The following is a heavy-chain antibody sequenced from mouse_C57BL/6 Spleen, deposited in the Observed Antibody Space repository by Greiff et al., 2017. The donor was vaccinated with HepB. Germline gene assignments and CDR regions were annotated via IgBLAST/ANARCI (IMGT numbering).Heavy chain of an antibody. J-gene: IGHJ3*01. CDR1: GYTFTDYN. D-gene: IGHD2-3*01. CDR2: INPNNGGT. Sequence: VQLKQSGPELVKPGASVKMSCKASGYTFTDYNMHWVKQSHGKSLEWIGYINPNNGGTSYNQKFKGKATLTVNKSSSTAYMELRSLTSEDSAVYYCAYDGYSAWFAYWGQGTLVTVSA. V-gene: IGHV1-22*01. CDR3: AYDGYSAWFAY.